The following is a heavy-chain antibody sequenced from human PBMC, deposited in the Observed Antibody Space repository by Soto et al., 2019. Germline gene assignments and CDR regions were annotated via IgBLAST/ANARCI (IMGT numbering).Heavy chain of an antibody. J-gene: IGHJ4*02. Sequence: QVQLVQSGGEVKKPGAAVKVSCKASGYTFTTFGIAWVRQAPGQGLEWMGWSSAYSGNTEYPEKLQGRVTMTIDTSTSTTYMELRSLRSDDTAVYYCARAFCSGGSCYLDYWGQGALVTVSS. CDR2: SSAYSGNT. CDR1: GYTFTTFG. CDR3: ARAFCSGGSCYLDY. D-gene: IGHD2-15*01. V-gene: IGHV1-18*01.